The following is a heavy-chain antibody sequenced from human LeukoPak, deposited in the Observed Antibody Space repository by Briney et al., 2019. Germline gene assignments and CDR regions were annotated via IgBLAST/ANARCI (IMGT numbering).Heavy chain of an antibody. CDR3: TRENYVPDS. D-gene: IGHD3-10*02. CDR1: GYTFSPYW. Sequence: EGSLRLSCVASGYTFSPYWMSWVRQIPGKGLEWVASISNGGGATYYVDSVRGRFTISRDDAKNSLFLQMNGLRSDDTAVYYCTRENYVPDSWGQGTLVTVSS. J-gene: IGHJ5*02. V-gene: IGHV3-7*03. CDR2: ISNGGGAT.